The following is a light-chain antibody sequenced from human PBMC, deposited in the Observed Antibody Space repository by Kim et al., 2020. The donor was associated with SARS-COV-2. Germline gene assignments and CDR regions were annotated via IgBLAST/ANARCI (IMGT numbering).Light chain of an antibody. J-gene: IGKJ3*01. V-gene: IGKV1-8*01. CDR1: QDIASY. CDR2: AAS. CDR3: QQYYSFPRT. Sequence: ASTGDRVTIPCRASQDIASYLAWFQQKPGKAPKILIYAASTLQSGVPSRFSGSGSGTDFTLTVTFLQSEDFATYYCQQYYSFPRTFGPGTKVDIK.